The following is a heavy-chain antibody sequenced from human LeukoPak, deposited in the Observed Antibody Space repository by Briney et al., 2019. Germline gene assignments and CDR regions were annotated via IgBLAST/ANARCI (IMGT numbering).Heavy chain of an antibody. Sequence: GSVTVSCTASGYTFTDYYMHWVRQAPGQGLEWMGWIDPNSGGTNYAQKFQGRVTMTRDTSISTAYIELSRLRSDDTAVYYCARASYYYDSSGYPGYYFDYWGQGTLVTVSS. D-gene: IGHD3-22*01. CDR2: IDPNSGGT. CDR1: GYTFTDYY. V-gene: IGHV1-2*02. J-gene: IGHJ4*02. CDR3: ARASYYYDSSGYPGYYFDY.